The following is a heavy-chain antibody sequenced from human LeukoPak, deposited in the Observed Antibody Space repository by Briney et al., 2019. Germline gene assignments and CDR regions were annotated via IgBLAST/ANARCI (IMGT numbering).Heavy chain of an antibody. Sequence: SETLSLTCSVSGVYFSSSGCYWGWIRQPPGRGLEWSGSIFYTGNTYCNPSLKSRITISADTSKNRFSFELRFVTAADTAVDYCTRLDESLECDSGSFPDYWGQGTLVTVSS. CDR2: IFYTGNT. D-gene: IGHD3-10*01. CDR3: TRLDESLECDSGSFPDY. V-gene: IGHV4-39*01. CDR1: GVYFSSSGCY. J-gene: IGHJ4*02.